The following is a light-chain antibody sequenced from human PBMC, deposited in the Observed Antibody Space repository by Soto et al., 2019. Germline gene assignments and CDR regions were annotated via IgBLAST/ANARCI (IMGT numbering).Light chain of an antibody. CDR3: QQRSNWPPV. J-gene: IGKJ5*01. V-gene: IGKV3-11*01. Sequence: EIVLTQSPGTRSMWPVGIGRRGFMASQSLTNNYLAWFQQKPGQAPRLLIYAASNRATGIPARFSGSGSGTDFTLTISSLEPQDFAVYYCQQRSNWPPVFGQGTRLEIK. CDR1: QSLTNNY. CDR2: AAS.